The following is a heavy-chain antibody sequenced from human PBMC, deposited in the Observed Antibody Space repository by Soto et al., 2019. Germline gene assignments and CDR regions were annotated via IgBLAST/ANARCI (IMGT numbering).Heavy chain of an antibody. Sequence: SETLSLTCAVSGGSFRGYFWSWIRQSPAKGLEWIGEINDSGNTYYNPSFKSRLTISVDTSTSQISLRLTSVTAADSAVYYCQGGDFWGQGTRVTVS. CDR1: GGSFRGYF. CDR2: INDSGNT. D-gene: IGHD3-16*01. J-gene: IGHJ4*02. V-gene: IGHV4-34*01. CDR3: QGGDF.